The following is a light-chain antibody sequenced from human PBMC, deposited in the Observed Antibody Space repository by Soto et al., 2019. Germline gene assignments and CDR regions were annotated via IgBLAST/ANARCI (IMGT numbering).Light chain of an antibody. Sequence: EIVLTQSPATLSLSPGERASLSCRASQSVSSYLAWYQQKPGQAPRLLIYDASNRATGIPARFSGSGSGTEFTLTISSLQSEDFAVYYCQQYGSSLITFGQGTRLEIK. V-gene: IGKV3-11*01. CDR2: DAS. J-gene: IGKJ5*01. CDR3: QQYGSSLIT. CDR1: QSVSSY.